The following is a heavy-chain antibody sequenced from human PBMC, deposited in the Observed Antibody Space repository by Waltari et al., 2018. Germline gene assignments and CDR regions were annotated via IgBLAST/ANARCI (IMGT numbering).Heavy chain of an antibody. D-gene: IGHD2-15*01. J-gene: IGHJ4*02. V-gene: IGHV3-72*01. Sequence: EEQLVESGGGLVQPGGSLRLSWAASGFTFNDHYLDVVRLAPGKVLGCVGRARNKRQNYITEYAASVNGRFTISRDDSERSLYLQMNSLKTEDTAVYYCAKWRDGSCSLWGQGTLVTVSS. CDR3: AKWRDGSCSL. CDR1: GFTFNDHY. CDR2: ARNKRQNYIT.